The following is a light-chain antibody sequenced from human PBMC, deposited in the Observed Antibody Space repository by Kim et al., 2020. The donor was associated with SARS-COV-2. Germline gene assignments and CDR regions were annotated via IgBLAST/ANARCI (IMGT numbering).Light chain of an antibody. CDR3: QQRSSRPYT. V-gene: IGKV3-11*01. CDR1: QSVASY. Sequence: EIVLTQSPATLSLSLGERATLSCRASQSVASYLAWYQQRPGQAPTLLIYDASTRATAIPARFSGSGSGTDFTLTISSVGPEDFAVYYCQQRSSRPYTFGQGTKVDIK. J-gene: IGKJ2*01. CDR2: DAS.